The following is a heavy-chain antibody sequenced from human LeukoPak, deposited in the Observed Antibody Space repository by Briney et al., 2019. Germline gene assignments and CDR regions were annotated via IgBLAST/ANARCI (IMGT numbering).Heavy chain of an antibody. V-gene: IGHV1-46*01. D-gene: IGHD3-22*01. CDR2: INPSGGST. J-gene: IGHJ6*02. Sequence: ASVKVSCKASGYTFTSYYMHWVRQAPGRGLEWMGIINPSGGSTSYAQKFQGRVTMTRDTSTSTVYMELSSLRSEDTAVYYCAREDDSSGYYFRYYYYYGMDVWGQGTTVTVSS. CDR3: AREDDSSGYYFRYYYYYGMDV. CDR1: GYTFTSYY.